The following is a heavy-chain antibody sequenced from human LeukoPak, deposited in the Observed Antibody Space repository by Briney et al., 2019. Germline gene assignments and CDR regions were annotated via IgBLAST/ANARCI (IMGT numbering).Heavy chain of an antibody. CDR1: GFTFSSYS. J-gene: IGHJ4*02. CDR2: ISSSSSTI. V-gene: IGHV3-48*01. D-gene: IGHD1-26*01. CDR3: ARARFEWELVQPGIDY. Sequence: PGGSLRLSCAASGFTFSSYSMNWVRQAPGKGLEWVSYISSSSSTIYYADSVKGRFTISRDNAKNSLYLQMNSLRAEDTAVYYCARARFEWELVQPGIDYWGQGTLVTVSS.